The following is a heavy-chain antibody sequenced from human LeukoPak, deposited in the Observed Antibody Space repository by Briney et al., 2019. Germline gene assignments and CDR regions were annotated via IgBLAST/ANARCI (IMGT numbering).Heavy chain of an antibody. CDR3: ARALRLDYFDAFDI. Sequence: GGSLRLSCAASGFTFDDNGMSWVRQAPGKGLEWVSGINWNGGSTGYADSVKGRFTISRDNAKNSLYLQMNSLRAEDTALYHCARALRLDYFDAFDIWGQGTMVTVSS. D-gene: IGHD2/OR15-2a*01. CDR2: INWNGGST. CDR1: GFTFDDNG. J-gene: IGHJ3*02. V-gene: IGHV3-20*01.